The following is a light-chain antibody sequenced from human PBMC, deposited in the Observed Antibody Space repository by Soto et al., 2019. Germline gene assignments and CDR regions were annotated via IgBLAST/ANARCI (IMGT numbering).Light chain of an antibody. Sequence: QTVLTQPPSVSGAPGQRVTLSCTWSSSNIGAGFDAHWYQQFPGTAPKLLIYGNNNRPSGVPDRFSASKSGTSASLAITGLQAEDEADYYCQSYDSSLSAFVFGTGTKVTVL. CDR3: QSYDSSLSAFV. CDR1: SSNIGAGFD. J-gene: IGLJ1*01. V-gene: IGLV1-40*01. CDR2: GNN.